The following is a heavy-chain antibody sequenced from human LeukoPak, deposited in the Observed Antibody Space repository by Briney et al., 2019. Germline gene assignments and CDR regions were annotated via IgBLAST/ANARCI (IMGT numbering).Heavy chain of an antibody. CDR2: IRYDGSNK. D-gene: IGHD6-6*01. Sequence: GGSLRLSCAASGFTFSSYGMHWVRQAPGKGLEWVAFIRYDGSNKYYADSVKGRFTISRDNSKNTLYLQMNSLRAEETAVYYCAKNRRGLSSWYFDYWGQGTLVTVSS. CDR3: AKNRRGLSSWYFDY. V-gene: IGHV3-30*02. CDR1: GFTFSSYG. J-gene: IGHJ4*02.